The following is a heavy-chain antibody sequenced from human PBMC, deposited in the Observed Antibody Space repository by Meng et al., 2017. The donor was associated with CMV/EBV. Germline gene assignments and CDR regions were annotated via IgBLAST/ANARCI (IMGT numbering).Heavy chain of an antibody. CDR2: INPNSGGT. CDR3: ARVYQLLSAFDI. V-gene: IGHV1-2*02. J-gene: IGHJ3*02. CDR1: GYTFTGYY. D-gene: IGHD2-2*01. Sequence: ASVKVSCKASGYTFTGYYMHWVRQAPGQGLEWMGWINPNSGGTNYAQKCQGRVTMTRDTSISTAYMELSRLRSDDTAVYYCARVYQLLSAFDIWGQGTMVTVSS.